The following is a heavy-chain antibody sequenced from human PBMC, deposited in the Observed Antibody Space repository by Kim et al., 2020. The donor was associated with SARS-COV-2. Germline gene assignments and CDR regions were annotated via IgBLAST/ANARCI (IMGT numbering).Heavy chain of an antibody. CDR3: AREYSNSRYFDY. V-gene: IGHV3-74*01. Sequence: GGSLRLSCAVSGFTFSSSWMHWVRQVPGKGLVWVSRTSTDGSRTDYADSVKGRFTISRDNAKNTLYLQMNSLTAEDTAVYYCAREYSNSRYFDYWGQGTLVTVSS. CDR2: TSTDGSRT. J-gene: IGHJ4*02. CDR1: GFTFSSSW. D-gene: IGHD6-6*01.